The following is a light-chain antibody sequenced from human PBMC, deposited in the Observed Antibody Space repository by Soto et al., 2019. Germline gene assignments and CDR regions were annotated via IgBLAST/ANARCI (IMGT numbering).Light chain of an antibody. J-gene: IGKJ4*01. CDR3: QQRANWPLT. V-gene: IGKV3D-20*02. CDR2: GAS. Sequence: EIVMTQSPGTLSLSPGERATLSCRASQSVSSRLAWYQQKPGQAPRLLISGASSRATGIPDRFSGSGFGTDFTLTISRLEPEDFAVYYCQQRANWPLTFGGGTKVDIK. CDR1: QSVSSR.